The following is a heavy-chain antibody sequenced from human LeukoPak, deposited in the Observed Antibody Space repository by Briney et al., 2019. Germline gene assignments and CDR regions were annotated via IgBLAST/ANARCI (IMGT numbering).Heavy chain of an antibody. J-gene: IGHJ4*02. CDR1: GGSISSYY. CDR3: ARDAVAGLTRHFDY. D-gene: IGHD6-19*01. Sequence: SETLSLTCTVSGGSISSYYWSWIRQPPGKGLEWIGYIYYSGDTNYNPSLKSRVIISADTSKNQLSLMLHSVTAADTAVYYCARDAVAGLTRHFDYWGQGTLVTVSS. CDR2: IYYSGDT. V-gene: IGHV4-59*01.